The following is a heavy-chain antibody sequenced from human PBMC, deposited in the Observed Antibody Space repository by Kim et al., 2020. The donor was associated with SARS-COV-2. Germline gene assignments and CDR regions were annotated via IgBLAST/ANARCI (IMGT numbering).Heavy chain of an antibody. J-gene: IGHJ5*02. CDR1: GGTFSSYA. CDR2: IIPIFGTA. V-gene: IGHV1-69*13. Sequence: SVKVSCKASGGTFSSYAISWVRQAPGQGLEWLGGIIPIFGTANYAQKFQGRVTITADESTSTAYMELSSLRSEDTAVYYCAVERNVLRLSNWFDPWGQGTLGTVS. CDR3: AVERNVLRLSNWFDP. D-gene: IGHD3-3*01.